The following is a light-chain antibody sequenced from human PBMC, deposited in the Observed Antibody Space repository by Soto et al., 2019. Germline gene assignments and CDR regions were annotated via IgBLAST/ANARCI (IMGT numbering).Light chain of an antibody. CDR1: SSNIGAGYH. CDR3: QSFDTSLTGLYV. CDR2: ADT. Sequence: QSVLTQPPSVSGAPGQSVTIFCTGSSSNIGAGYHVHWYQQLPGTAPKLLIYADTNRPSGVPDRFSGSKSGTSASLAITGLQTDDEADYYCQSFDTSLTGLYVFGTGTKLTVL. J-gene: IGLJ1*01. V-gene: IGLV1-40*01.